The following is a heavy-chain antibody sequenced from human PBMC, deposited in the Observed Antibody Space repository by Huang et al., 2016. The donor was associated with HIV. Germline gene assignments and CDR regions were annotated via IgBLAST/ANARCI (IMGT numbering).Heavy chain of an antibody. CDR1: GGTCSTFG. D-gene: IGHD5-18*01. CDR3: ARPSDAAMIRDYYYPMDV. V-gene: IGHV1-69*01. CDR2: INPIYNTT. J-gene: IGHJ6*02. Sequence: QVQLVQSGAEVKKPGSSVKVYCKASGGTCSTFGLIWVRVASGRGLGWMGWINPIYNTTYAEQKFQGRVTLTADASTNTASMELNSLTFEDAAVYYCARPSDAAMIRDYYYPMDVWGQGTTVTVS.